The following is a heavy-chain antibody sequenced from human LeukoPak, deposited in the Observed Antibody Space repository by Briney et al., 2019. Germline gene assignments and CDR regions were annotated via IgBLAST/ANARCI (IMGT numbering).Heavy chain of an antibody. Sequence: SETLSLTCSVSGGSLVAHHWSWIRQPPGKGLEFIGYIHSDGTTNYDSSLQSRVAISLDTSKIQFSLRLYSVTAADTALYFCARLNFRGGEALHFDSWGQGTLVTVSS. D-gene: IGHD3-16*01. CDR1: GGSLVAHH. CDR3: ARLNFRGGEALHFDS. V-gene: IGHV4-4*09. J-gene: IGHJ4*02. CDR2: IHSDGTT.